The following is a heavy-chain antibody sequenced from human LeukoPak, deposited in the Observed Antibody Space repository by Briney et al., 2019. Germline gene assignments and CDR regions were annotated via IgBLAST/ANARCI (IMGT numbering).Heavy chain of an antibody. D-gene: IGHD6-13*01. J-gene: IGHJ5*02. CDR2: ISWDGGST. CDR1: GFTFDDYA. CDR3: AKGGSSWSNWFDP. Sequence: GGSLRLSCAASGFTFDDYAMHWVRQAPGKGLEWVSLISWDGGSTYYADSVKGRFTISRDNSKNSLYLQMNSLRAEDTALYYCAKGGSSWSNWFDPWGQGTLVTVSS. V-gene: IGHV3-43D*03.